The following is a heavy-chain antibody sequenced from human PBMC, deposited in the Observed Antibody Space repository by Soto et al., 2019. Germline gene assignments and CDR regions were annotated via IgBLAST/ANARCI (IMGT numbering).Heavy chain of an antibody. CDR2: IYWDDDK. D-gene: IGHD1-26*01. J-gene: IGHJ3*02. CDR1: GFSLSTSGVG. V-gene: IGHV2-5*02. Sequence: SGPTLVQPTQTLTLTCTFSGFSLSTSGVGVGWIRQPPGKALEWLALIYWDDDKRYSPSLKSRLTITKDTSKNQVVLTMTNMDPVDTATYYCAHTVGLQGGTEDAFDIWGQGTMVTVSS. CDR3: AHTVGLQGGTEDAFDI.